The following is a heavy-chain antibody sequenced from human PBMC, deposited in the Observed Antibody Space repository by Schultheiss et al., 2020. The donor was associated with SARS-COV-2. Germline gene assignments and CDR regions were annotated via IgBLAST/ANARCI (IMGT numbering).Heavy chain of an antibody. V-gene: IGHV4-59*08. CDR1: GDSVSSNSAA. D-gene: IGHD6-6*01. CDR3: ARGGRTRQNYYYGMDV. J-gene: IGHJ6*02. CDR2: IYYSGST. Sequence: SQTLSLTCAISGDSVSSNSAAWNWIRQSPGKGLEWIGYIYYSGSTNYNPSLKSRVTISVDTSKNQFSLKLSSVTAADTAVYYCARGGRTRQNYYYGMDVWGQGTTVTVSS.